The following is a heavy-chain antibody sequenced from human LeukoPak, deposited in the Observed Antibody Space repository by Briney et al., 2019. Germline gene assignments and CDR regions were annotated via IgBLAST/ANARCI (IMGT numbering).Heavy chain of an antibody. Sequence: GRSPRLSCAASGFTFDDYAMHWVRQAPGKGLEWVSGISWNSGSIGYADSVKGRFTISRDNAKNSLYLQMNSLRAEDTALYYCANRDYWGQGTLVTVSS. J-gene: IGHJ4*02. CDR3: ANRDY. V-gene: IGHV3-9*01. CDR2: ISWNSGSI. CDR1: GFTFDDYA.